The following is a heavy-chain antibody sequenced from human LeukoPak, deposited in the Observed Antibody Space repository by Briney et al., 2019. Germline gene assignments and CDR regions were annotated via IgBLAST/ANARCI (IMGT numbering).Heavy chain of an antibody. CDR3: AKDGIVGVPGRLKYSYYYMDV. V-gene: IGHV3-30*02. CDR1: GFTFSSYG. D-gene: IGHD2-2*01. CDR2: IRYDGSNR. J-gene: IGHJ6*03. Sequence: GGSLRLSCAASGFTFSSYGMHWVRQAPGKGLEWVAFIRYDGSNRYHADSVKGRFTISRDNSKNTLYLQMNSLRSEDTAVYYCAKDGIVGVPGRLKYSYYYMDVWGKGTTVTVSS.